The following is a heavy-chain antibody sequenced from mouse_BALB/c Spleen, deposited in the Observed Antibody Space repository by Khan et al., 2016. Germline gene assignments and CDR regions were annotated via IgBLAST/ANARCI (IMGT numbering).Heavy chain of an antibody. V-gene: IGHV9-3*02. Sequence: QIQLVQSGPELKKPGETVKISCKASGYTFTNYGMNWVKQAPGKGLKWMGWINTNTGEPTYAEEFKGRFAFSLDTSASTAYLQINNLKNEDTATYVCARYGTTDYFDYWGQGTTLTVSS. D-gene: IGHD2-1*01. CDR3: ARYGTTDYFDY. J-gene: IGHJ2*01. CDR1: GYTFTNYG. CDR2: INTNTGEP.